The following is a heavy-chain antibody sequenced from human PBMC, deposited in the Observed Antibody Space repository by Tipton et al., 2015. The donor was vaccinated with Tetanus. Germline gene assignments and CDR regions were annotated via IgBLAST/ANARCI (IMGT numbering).Heavy chain of an antibody. CDR2: ISSSSSYI. J-gene: IGHJ5*02. CDR1: GFTFSSYS. D-gene: IGHD3-10*01. Sequence: SLRLSCAASGFTFSSYSMNWVRQAPGKGLEWVSSISSSSSYIYYADSVKGRFTISRDNAKNSLYLQMNSLRAEDTAVYYCARGSITRDNWFDPWGQGTLVTVSS. CDR3: ARGSITRDNWFDP. V-gene: IGHV3-21*01.